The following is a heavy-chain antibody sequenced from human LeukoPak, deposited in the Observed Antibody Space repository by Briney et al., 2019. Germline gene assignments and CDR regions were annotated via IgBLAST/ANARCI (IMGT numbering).Heavy chain of an antibody. CDR2: IYYSGST. CDR3: ARDVLGYCSGGSCDDY. J-gene: IGHJ4*02. CDR1: GGSISSGGYY. Sequence: PSETLSLTCTVSGGSISSGGYYWSWIRQHPGKGLEWIGYIYYSGSTYYNPSLKSRVTISVDTSKNQFSLKLSSVTAADTAVYYCARDVLGYCSGGSCDDYWGQGTLVTVSS. V-gene: IGHV4-31*03. D-gene: IGHD2-15*01.